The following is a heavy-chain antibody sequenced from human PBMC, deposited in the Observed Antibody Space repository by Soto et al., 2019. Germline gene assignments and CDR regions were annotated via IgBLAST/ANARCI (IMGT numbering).Heavy chain of an antibody. J-gene: IGHJ6*02. D-gene: IGHD6-19*01. CDR2: ISWDGGST. Sequence: GGSLRLSCAASGFTFDDYTMHWVRQAPGKGLEWVSLISWDGGSTYYADSVKGRFTISRDNSKNSLYLQMNSLRTEDTALYYFAKEAIAGAGTGYYGRDFWVQGT. V-gene: IGHV3-43*01. CDR1: GFTFDDYT. CDR3: AKEAIAGAGTGYYGRDF.